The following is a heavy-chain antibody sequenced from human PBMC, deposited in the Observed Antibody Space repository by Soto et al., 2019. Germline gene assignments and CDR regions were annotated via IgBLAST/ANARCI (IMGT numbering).Heavy chain of an antibody. CDR3: AKGSSEYSASVDH. J-gene: IGHJ4*02. D-gene: IGHD5-12*01. CDR1: GFSFSSYA. Sequence: EVQLLESGGGLVQPGGSLRLACAASGFSFSSYAMVWVRQAPGKGLEWVSVISARGGSSYFADSVKGRFTISRDNSKNMLSLEMNSLRAEATATYFCAKGSSEYSASVDHRGQGTLVLVSS. V-gene: IGHV3-23*01. CDR2: ISARGGSS.